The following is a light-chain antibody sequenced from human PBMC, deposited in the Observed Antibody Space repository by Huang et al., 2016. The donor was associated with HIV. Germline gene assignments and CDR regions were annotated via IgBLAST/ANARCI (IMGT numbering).Light chain of an antibody. J-gene: IGKJ5*01. CDR2: LSS. CDR1: QSLLHSHGYNY. V-gene: IGKV2-28*01. CDR3: MQALQTPRT. Sequence: IVITQSPLSLPVTPGEPVSISCRSSQSLLHSHGYNYLDWYLQKPGQAPQLLISLSSNRASGVPDRFSGSGSVTDFTLKTSRVEAEDVGVYFCMQALQTPRTFGQGTRLEIK.